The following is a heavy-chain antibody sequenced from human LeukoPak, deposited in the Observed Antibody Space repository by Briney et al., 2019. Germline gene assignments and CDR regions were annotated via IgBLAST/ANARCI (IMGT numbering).Heavy chain of an antibody. CDR2: ISGGSGST. D-gene: IGHD3-22*01. J-gene: IGHJ4*02. V-gene: IGHV3-23*01. Sequence: GGSLRLSCEASGFTFSSYAMSWVRQAPGKGLEWVSGISGGSGSTYYADSVKGRFTISRDNSKNTLYLQMNSLRAEDTAVYYCAKGTLVEYYDTDYWGQGTLVTVSS. CDR1: GFTFSSYA. CDR3: AKGTLVEYYDTDY.